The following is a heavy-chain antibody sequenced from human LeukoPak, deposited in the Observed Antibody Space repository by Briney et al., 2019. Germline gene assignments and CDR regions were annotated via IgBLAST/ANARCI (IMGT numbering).Heavy chain of an antibody. Sequence: GGSLRLSCAASGFTFSSYAMSWVRQAPGKGLEWVSAISGSGGSTYYADSVKGRFTISRDNSKNTLYLQMNSLRAEDTAVYYCANGGSIAVATPLDYWGQGTLVTVSS. V-gene: IGHV3-23*01. CDR2: ISGSGGST. D-gene: IGHD6-19*01. CDR3: ANGGSIAVATPLDY. CDR1: GFTFSSYA. J-gene: IGHJ4*02.